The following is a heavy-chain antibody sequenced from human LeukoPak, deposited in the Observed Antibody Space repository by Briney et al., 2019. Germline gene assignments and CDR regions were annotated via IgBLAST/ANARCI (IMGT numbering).Heavy chain of an antibody. V-gene: IGHV3-48*01. J-gene: IGHJ4*02. CDR2: ISSSGSTI. D-gene: IGHD2-2*01. CDR1: GFIFSIYN. CDR3: ARGRDTVVVPAAVDY. Sequence: GGSLRLSCAASGFIFSIYNMNWVRQAPGKGLEWVSYISSSGSTIYYADSVKGRFTISRDNAKNSLSLQMNSLRAEDTAVYVCARGRDTVVVPAAVDYWGQGTLVTVSS.